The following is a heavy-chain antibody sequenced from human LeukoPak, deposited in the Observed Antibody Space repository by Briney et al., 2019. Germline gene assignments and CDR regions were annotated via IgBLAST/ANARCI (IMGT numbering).Heavy chain of an antibody. CDR2: IIPIFGTA. V-gene: IGHV1-69*05. J-gene: IGHJ4*02. CDR1: GGTFSSYA. CDR3: AREGIAAAGRRTLDY. Sequence: PVKVSCKASGGTFSSYAISWVRQAPGQGLEWMGRIIPIFGTANYAQKFQGRVTITTDESTSTAYMELSSLRSEDTAVYYCAREGIAAAGRRTLDYWGQGTLVTVSS. D-gene: IGHD6-13*01.